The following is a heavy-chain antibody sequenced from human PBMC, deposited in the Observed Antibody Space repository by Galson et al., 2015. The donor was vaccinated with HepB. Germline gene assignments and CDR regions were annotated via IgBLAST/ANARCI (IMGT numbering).Heavy chain of an antibody. CDR2: ISYDGSNK. CDR1: GFTFSSYA. Sequence: SLRLSCAASGFTFSSYAMHWVRQAPGKGLEWVAVISYDGSNKYYADSVKGRFTISRDNSKNTLYLQMNSLRAEDTAVYYCAREEGYCSSTSCPRRTDPWGQRTLVTVSS. CDR3: AREEGYCSSTSCPRRTDP. D-gene: IGHD2-2*01. J-gene: IGHJ5*02. V-gene: IGHV3-30-3*01.